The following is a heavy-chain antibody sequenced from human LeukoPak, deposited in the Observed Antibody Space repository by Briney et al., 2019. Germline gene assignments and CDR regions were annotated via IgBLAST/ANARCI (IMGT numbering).Heavy chain of an antibody. CDR2: IYYSGST. D-gene: IGHD4/OR15-4a*01. V-gene: IGHV4-39*07. Sequence: SETLSLTCTVSGGSISSSSYYWGWIRQPPGKGLEWIGSIYYSGSTYYNPSLKSRVTISVDTSKNQFSLKLSSVTAADTAVYYCARAKEAMVVYWGQGTLVTVSS. CDR1: GGSISSSSYY. J-gene: IGHJ4*02. CDR3: ARAKEAMVVY.